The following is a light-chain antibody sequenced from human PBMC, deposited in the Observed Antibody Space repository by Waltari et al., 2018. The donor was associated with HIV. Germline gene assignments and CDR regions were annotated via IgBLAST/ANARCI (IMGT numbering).Light chain of an antibody. CDR2: EVS. J-gene: IGLJ2*01. CDR1: SSNVGSYNL. V-gene: IGLV2-23*02. CDR3: CSYTGSNPFLL. Sequence: QSALPQPASVSGSPGQSITISCPGTSSNVGSYNLVSWYQQHPGRAPKVMIYEVSKRPSGVSNRFSGSKSGNTASLTISGLQAEDEADYYCCSYTGSNPFLLFGGGTKLTVL.